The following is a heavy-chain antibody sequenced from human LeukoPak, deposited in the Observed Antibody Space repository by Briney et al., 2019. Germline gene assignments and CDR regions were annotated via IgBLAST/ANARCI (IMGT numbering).Heavy chain of an antibody. Sequence: PSETLSLTCTVSGGSISSSSYYWGWIRQPPGKGLEWIGSIYYSGSTYYNPSLKSRVTISVDTSKNQFSLKLSSVTAADTAVYYCAWSVAGTGEDYWGQGTLVTVSS. CDR1: GGSISSSSYY. CDR3: AWSVAGTGEDY. CDR2: IYYSGST. D-gene: IGHD6-19*01. V-gene: IGHV4-39*01. J-gene: IGHJ4*02.